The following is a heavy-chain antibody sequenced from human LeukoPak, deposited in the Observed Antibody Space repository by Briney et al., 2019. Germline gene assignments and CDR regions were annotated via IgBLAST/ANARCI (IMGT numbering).Heavy chain of an antibody. V-gene: IGHV3-23*01. CDR1: GFTFSSYA. CDR3: AKGALARWYYYMDV. J-gene: IGHJ6*03. Sequence: GGSLRLSCAASGFTFSSYAMSWVRQAPGKGLEWVSAISGSGGSTYYADSVKGRLTISRDNSKNTLYLQTNSLRAEDTAVYYCAKGALARWYYYMDVWGKGTTVTVSS. D-gene: IGHD2-15*01. CDR2: ISGSGGST.